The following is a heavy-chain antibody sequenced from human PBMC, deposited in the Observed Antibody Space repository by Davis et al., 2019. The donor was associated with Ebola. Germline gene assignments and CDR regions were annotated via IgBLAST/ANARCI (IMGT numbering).Heavy chain of an antibody. CDR1: GFTFSNSA. V-gene: IGHV1-58*02. Sequence: SVKVSCKAPGFTFSNSAIQWARQARGQRLEWMGSVVVGTNNIQYAQKFQGRLTITRDMTTNTAYMELSSLRSEDTALYYCAASAGTVGKFDFWGRGTLVTASS. CDR2: VVVGTNNI. J-gene: IGHJ4*02. CDR3: AASAGTVGKFDF. D-gene: IGHD1-14*01.